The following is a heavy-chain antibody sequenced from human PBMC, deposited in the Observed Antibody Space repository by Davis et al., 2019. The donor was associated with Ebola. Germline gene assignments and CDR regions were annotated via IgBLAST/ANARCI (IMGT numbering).Heavy chain of an antibody. D-gene: IGHD4-17*01. V-gene: IGHV3-30*03. Sequence: GGSLRLSCAASGFTFISYGIHWVRQAPGKGLEGVAVISYDGSNEYYADSVKGRFTISRDNSKNTLYLQMNSLRADDTAVYYCARGGRTVTTYWGQGTLVTVSS. CDR3: ARGGRTVTTY. CDR2: ISYDGSNE. J-gene: IGHJ4*02. CDR1: GFTFISYG.